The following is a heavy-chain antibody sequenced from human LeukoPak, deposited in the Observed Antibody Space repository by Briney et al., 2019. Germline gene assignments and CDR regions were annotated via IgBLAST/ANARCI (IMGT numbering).Heavy chain of an antibody. V-gene: IGHV3-66*01. CDR1: GFTFSDNY. Sequence: PGGSLRLSCAASGFTFSDNYMSWVRQAPGKGLEWLAVIYGGNSTYYAASVKGRFTISRDTSKNTLYLQMNSLTVEDTAVYYCAKGGYSGHEFDFWGQGALVTVSS. CDR2: IYGGNST. D-gene: IGHD5-12*01. CDR3: AKGGYSGHEFDF. J-gene: IGHJ5*01.